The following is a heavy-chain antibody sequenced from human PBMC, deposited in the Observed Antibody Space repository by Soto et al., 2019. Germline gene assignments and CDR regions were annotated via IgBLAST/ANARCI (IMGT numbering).Heavy chain of an antibody. Sequence: EVQLVESGGGLVKPGGSLRLSCAASGLSFTNAWSWVRQAPGKGLEWVGLIKSKSDGATTDYAAPEKGRFTISRDDSKDTLYLQMKSLKTDDTAVYYCTTVLDYFTAWGVWWGQGTLVTVPS. CDR1: GLSFTNAW. J-gene: IGHJ4*02. CDR3: TTVLDYFTAWGVW. CDR2: IKSKSDGATT. D-gene: IGHD3-10*01. V-gene: IGHV3-15*01.